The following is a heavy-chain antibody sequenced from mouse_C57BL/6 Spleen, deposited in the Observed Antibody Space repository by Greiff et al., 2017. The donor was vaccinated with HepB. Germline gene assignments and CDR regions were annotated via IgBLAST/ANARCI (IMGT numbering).Heavy chain of an antibody. D-gene: IGHD4-1*01. Sequence: EVQLQESGPGLVKPSQSLSLTCSVTGYSITSGYYWNWIRQFPGNKLEWMGYISYDGSNNYNPSLKNRISITRDTSKNQFFLKLNSVTTEDTATYYCARDPLTGTDYWGQGTSVTVSS. CDR2: ISYDGSN. CDR1: GYSITSGYY. V-gene: IGHV3-6*01. J-gene: IGHJ4*01. CDR3: ARDPLTGTDY.